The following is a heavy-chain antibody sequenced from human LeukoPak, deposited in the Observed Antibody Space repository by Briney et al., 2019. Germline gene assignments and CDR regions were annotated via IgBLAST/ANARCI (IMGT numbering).Heavy chain of an antibody. CDR2: IKEDGSDK. Sequence: GGSLRLSCAASGFTFSSYSMNWVRQAPGKGLEWVANIKEDGSDKYYVDSVKGRFTISRDNAKNSLYLQMNSLRADDTAVYYCARGGHYWGQGTLVTVSS. J-gene: IGHJ4*02. V-gene: IGHV3-7*01. CDR3: ARGGHY. CDR1: GFTFSSYS.